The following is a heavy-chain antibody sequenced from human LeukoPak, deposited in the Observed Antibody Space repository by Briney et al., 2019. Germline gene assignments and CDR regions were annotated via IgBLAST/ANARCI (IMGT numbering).Heavy chain of an antibody. CDR3: ARSQFYGSGSYQGRWFDP. J-gene: IGHJ5*02. D-gene: IGHD3-10*01. V-gene: IGHV4-30-4*07. CDR2: IYYSGST. Sequence: SETLSLTCAVSGGSISSGDYSWSWIRQPPGKGLEWIGNIYYSGSTYYNPSLKSRVNISVDTSKNQFSLKLTSVTAADTAVYYCARSQFYGSGSYQGRWFDPWGQGTLVTVSS. CDR1: GGSISSGDYS.